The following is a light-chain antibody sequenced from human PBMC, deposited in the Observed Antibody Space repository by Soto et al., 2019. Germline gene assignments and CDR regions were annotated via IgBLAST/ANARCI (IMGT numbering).Light chain of an antibody. V-gene: IGLV1-40*01. CDR3: QSYDSRVRVV. CDR1: SSNIGAGYD. J-gene: IGLJ2*01. Sequence: QSVLTQPPSVSGAPGQRVTISCTGSSSNIGAGYDVHWYQQFPGTAPKLLIYGNSNRPSGVPDRFSGSKSGTSASLAITGLQAEDEADYYCQSYDSRVRVVFGGGTKLTVL. CDR2: GNS.